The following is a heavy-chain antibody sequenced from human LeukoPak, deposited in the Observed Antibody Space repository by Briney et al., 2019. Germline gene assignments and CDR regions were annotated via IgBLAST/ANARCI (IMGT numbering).Heavy chain of an antibody. J-gene: IGHJ5*02. CDR2: IIPIFGIA. CDR1: GGTFSSYA. V-gene: IGHV1-69*04. D-gene: IGHD6-19*01. CDR3: AKARYNSGWYGLDP. Sequence: SVKVSCKASGGTFSSYAISWVRQAPGQGLEWMGRIIPIFGIANYAQKFQGRVTITADKSTSTAYMELSSLRSEDTAVYYCAKARYNSGWYGLDPWGQGTLVTVSS.